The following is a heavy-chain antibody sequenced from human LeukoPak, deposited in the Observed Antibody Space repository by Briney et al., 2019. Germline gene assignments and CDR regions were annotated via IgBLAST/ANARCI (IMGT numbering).Heavy chain of an antibody. Sequence: GGSLRLSCAASEFTFSSYAMSWVRQAPGKGLEWVSYISSSGSTIYYADSVKGRFTISRDNAKNSLYLQMNSLRAEDTAVYYCAREWHYYGSGSYLGYWGQGTLVTVSS. CDR2: ISSSGSTI. J-gene: IGHJ4*02. CDR3: AREWHYYGSGSYLGY. CDR1: EFTFSSYA. V-gene: IGHV3-48*04. D-gene: IGHD3-10*01.